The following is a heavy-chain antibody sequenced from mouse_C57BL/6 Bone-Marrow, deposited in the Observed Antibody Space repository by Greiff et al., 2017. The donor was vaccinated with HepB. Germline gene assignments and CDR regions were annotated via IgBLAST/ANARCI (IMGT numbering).Heavy chain of an antibody. CDR2: IYPGDGDT. D-gene: IGHD1-1*01. Sequence: QVQLKQSGPELVKPGASVKISCKASGYAFSSSWMNWVKQRPGKGLEWIGRIYPGDGDTNYNGKFKGKATLTADKSSSTAYMQLSSLTSEDSAVYFCARGSSYWYFDVWGTGTTVTVSS. CDR3: ARGSSYWYFDV. J-gene: IGHJ1*03. CDR1: GYAFSSSW. V-gene: IGHV1-82*01.